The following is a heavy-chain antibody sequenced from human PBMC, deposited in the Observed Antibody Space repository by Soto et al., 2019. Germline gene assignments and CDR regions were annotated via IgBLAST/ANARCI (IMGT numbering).Heavy chain of an antibody. V-gene: IGHV1-18*01. Sequence: GASVKVSCKASGYTFTSYGVSWVRQAPGQGLEWMAWISGYNGNTNYEQKYQGRVTVTADTSTSTAYMDLRSLRSDDTAVYYCARTRLDCRGTSCYDYWGQGTLVTVSS. CDR3: ARTRLDCRGTSCYDY. CDR1: GYTFTSYG. D-gene: IGHD2-2*01. J-gene: IGHJ4*02. CDR2: ISGYNGNT.